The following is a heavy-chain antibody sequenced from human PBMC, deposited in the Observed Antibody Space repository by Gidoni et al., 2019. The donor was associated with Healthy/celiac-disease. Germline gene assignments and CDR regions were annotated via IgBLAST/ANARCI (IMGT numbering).Heavy chain of an antibody. Sequence: VQLLASGGGFVQPGGSLGLSCAASGFTFSSDALRWVRQAPGKGLEWVSAISGSGGSTYYADSVKGRFTISRDNSKNTLYLQMNSLRAEDTAVYYCAKVLTKYYYYMDVWGKGTTVTVSS. CDR1: GFTFSSDA. CDR3: AKVLTKYYYYMDV. J-gene: IGHJ6*03. V-gene: IGHV3-23*01. CDR2: ISGSGGST.